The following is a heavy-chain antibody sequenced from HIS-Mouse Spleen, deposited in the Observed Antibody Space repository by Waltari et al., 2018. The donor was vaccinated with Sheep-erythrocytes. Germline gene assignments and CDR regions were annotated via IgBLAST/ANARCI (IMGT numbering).Heavy chain of an antibody. CDR1: GGTFSSVA. CDR3: AQTGATTPHFDY. J-gene: IGHJ4*02. V-gene: IGHV1-69*04. D-gene: IGHD1-26*01. CDR2: IIPILGIA. Sequence: QVQLVQSGAEVKKPGSSVKVSCKASGGTFSSVAISWVRQAPGQGLEWMGRIIPILGIANYAQKFQGRVTITADKSTSTAYMELSSLRSEDTAVYYCAQTGATTPHFDYWGQGTLVTVSS.